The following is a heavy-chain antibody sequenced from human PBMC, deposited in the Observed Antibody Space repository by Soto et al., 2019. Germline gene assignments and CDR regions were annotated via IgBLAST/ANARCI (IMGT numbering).Heavy chain of an antibody. Sequence: GGSLRLSCAASGFTFSSYGMHWVRQAPGKGLEWVAVISYDGSNKYYADSVKGRFTISRDNSKNTLYLQMNSLRAEDTAVYYCAKDRTPSCSWSLTHYYYYGMDAWGQGTTVIVAS. D-gene: IGHD6-13*01. J-gene: IGHJ6*02. CDR3: AKDRTPSCSWSLTHYYYYGMDA. V-gene: IGHV3-30*18. CDR1: GFTFSSYG. CDR2: ISYDGSNK.